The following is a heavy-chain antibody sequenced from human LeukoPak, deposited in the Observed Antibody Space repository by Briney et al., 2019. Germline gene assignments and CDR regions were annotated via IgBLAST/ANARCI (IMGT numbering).Heavy chain of an antibody. CDR2: INPNSGGT. J-gene: IGHJ5*02. CDR1: GYTFTGYY. D-gene: IGHD6-13*01. V-gene: IGHV1-2*02. Sequence: GASVTVSFKASGYTFTGYYMHWVRQAPGQGLEWMGWINPNSGGTNYAQKFQGRVTMTRDTSISTAYMELSRLRSDDTAVYYCARPAGLNWFDPWGQGTLVTVSS. CDR3: ARPAGLNWFDP.